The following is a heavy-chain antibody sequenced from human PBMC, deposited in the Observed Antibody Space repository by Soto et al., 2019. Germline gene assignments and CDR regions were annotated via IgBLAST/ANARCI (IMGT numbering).Heavy chain of an antibody. CDR3: ARRYGYCFDY. CDR1: GGSVSSGSYY. CDR2: IYYSGST. J-gene: IGHJ4*02. D-gene: IGHD2-2*03. Sequence: SETLSLTCTVSGGSVSSGSYYWGWIRQPPGKGLEWIGYIYYSGSTNYNPSLKSRVTISVDTSKNQFSLKLSSVTAADTAVYYCARRYGYCFDYWGQGTLVTVS. V-gene: IGHV4-61*01.